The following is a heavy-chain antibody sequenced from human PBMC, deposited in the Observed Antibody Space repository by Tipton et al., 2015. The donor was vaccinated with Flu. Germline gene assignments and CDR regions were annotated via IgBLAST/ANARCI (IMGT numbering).Heavy chain of an antibody. V-gene: IGHV3-48*03. CDR2: ISSSGSTI. Sequence: SLRLSCAASGFTFSSYEINWVRQAPGKGLEWVSYISSSGSTIYYADSVKGRFTISRDNAKNSLYLQMNSLRAEDTAVYYCARAYYDFWSGYDYGMDVWGQGTTVTVSS. CDR3: ARAYYDFWSGYDYGMDV. CDR1: GFTFSSYE. J-gene: IGHJ6*02. D-gene: IGHD3-3*01.